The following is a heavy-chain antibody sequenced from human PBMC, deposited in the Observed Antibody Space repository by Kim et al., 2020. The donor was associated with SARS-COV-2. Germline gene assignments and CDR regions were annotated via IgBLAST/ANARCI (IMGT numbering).Heavy chain of an antibody. V-gene: IGHV3-30*07. D-gene: IGHD3-22*01. J-gene: IGHJ4*02. CDR3: ARDFYDSRGNYFDY. Sequence: ADSVKGRFTISRDNSKNTLYLQMNSLRAEDTAVYYCARDFYDSRGNYFDYWGQGTLVTVSS.